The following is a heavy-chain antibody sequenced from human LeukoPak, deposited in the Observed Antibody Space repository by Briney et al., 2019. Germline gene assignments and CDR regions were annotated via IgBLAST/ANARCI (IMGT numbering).Heavy chain of an antibody. J-gene: IGHJ4*02. V-gene: IGHV1-2*02. CDR2: ISPNSGGT. D-gene: IGHD3-10*01. CDR3: ATHGFRDDY. CDR1: GYTFINYY. Sequence: ASVKVSCKASGYTFINYYIHWVRQAPGQGLEWMGWISPNSGGTKYAQKFEGRVTMTRDTSISTAYMDLSRLTSDDTAVYYCATHGFRDDYWGQGTLVTVSS.